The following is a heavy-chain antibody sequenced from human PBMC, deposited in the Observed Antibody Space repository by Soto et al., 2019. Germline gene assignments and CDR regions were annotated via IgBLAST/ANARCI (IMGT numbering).Heavy chain of an antibody. Sequence: QITLKESGPTLVTPTQTLTLTCTFSGFSLTTTGLGVAWIRQPPGKALEWLALIYWNDEKRYRPSLRSRLTITTDTSKTQVVLTMTDMDPVDTATYYCAHEGFGSDNWFDAWGQGTLVIVSS. V-gene: IGHV2-5*01. J-gene: IGHJ5*02. CDR2: IYWNDEK. CDR3: AHEGFGSDNWFDA. CDR1: GFSLTTTGLG. D-gene: IGHD3-10*01.